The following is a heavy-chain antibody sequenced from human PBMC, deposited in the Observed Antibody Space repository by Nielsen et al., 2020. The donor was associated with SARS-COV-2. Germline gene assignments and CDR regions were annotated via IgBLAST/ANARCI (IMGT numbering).Heavy chain of an antibody. CDR2: IWYDGSNK. D-gene: IGHD5-12*01. V-gene: IGHV3-33*01. J-gene: IGHJ4*02. Sequence: GGSLRLSCTASGFTFRTYGMHWVRQAPGKGLEWVAVIWYDGSNKYYADSVKGRFTISRDNSKNTLYLQMNSLRAEDTAVYYCAREPADIVAFDYWGQGTLVTVSS. CDR3: AREPADIVAFDY. CDR1: GFTFRTYG.